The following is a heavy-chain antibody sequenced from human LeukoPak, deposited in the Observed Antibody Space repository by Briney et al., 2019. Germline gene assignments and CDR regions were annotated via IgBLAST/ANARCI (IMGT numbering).Heavy chain of an antibody. CDR1: GYTFTGYY. J-gene: IGHJ6*03. CDR3: ARARGYCSSTSCYRYYMDV. Sequence: ASVKVSCKASGYTFTGYYMHWVRQAPGQGLEWMGWINPNSGGTNYAQKFQGRVTMTRDTSISTAYMELSRLRSDDTAVYYCARARGYCSSTSCYRYYMDVWGKGTTVTVSS. D-gene: IGHD2-2*01. V-gene: IGHV1-2*02. CDR2: INPNSGGT.